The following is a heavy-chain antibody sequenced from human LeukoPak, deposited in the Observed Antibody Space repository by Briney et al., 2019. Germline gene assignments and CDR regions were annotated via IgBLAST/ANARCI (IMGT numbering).Heavy chain of an antibody. V-gene: IGHV3-7*01. CDR1: GFTFSTYW. J-gene: IGHJ4*02. Sequence: GGSLRLSCEASGFTFSTYWMAWVCQAPGKGLEWVANIKGDESARHQADSVKGRFTISRDNAKKSVYLQMSSLRGEDTAVYYCARDVGGSLDYWGQGTLVTVSS. CDR3: ARDVGGSLDY. CDR2: IKGDESAR. D-gene: IGHD1-26*01.